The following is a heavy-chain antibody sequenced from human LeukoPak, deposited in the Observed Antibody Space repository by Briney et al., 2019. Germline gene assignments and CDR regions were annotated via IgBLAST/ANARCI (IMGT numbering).Heavy chain of an antibody. CDR1: GFTFSSYA. CDR2: INGGGGST. CDR3: AKAASGNWNDVSDY. D-gene: IGHD1-20*01. J-gene: IGHJ4*02. Sequence: GGSLRLSCAASGFTFSSYAVSWVRQAPGKGLEWVSTINGGGGSTYYADSVKGRFTISRDNSKNTLYLQMNSLRAEDTAVYYCAKAASGNWNDVSDYWGQGTLVTVSS. V-gene: IGHV3-23*01.